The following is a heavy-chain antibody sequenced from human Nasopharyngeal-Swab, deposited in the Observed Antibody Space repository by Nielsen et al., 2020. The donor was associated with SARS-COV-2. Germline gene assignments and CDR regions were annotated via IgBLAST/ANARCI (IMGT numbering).Heavy chain of an antibody. CDR2: INAGNGNT. J-gene: IGHJ4*02. V-gene: IGHV1-3*01. D-gene: IGHD3-22*01. CDR3: ARGSLVVVTIAPFDY. Sequence: WVRQAPGQRLEWMGWINAGNGNTKYSQKFQGRVTITRDTSASTAYMELSSLRSEDTAVYYCARGSLVVVTIAPFDYWGQGTLVTVSS.